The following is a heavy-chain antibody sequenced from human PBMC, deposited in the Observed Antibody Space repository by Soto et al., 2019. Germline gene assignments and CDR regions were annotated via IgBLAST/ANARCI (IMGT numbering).Heavy chain of an antibody. Sequence: GGSLRLSCAASGFTFSSYGMHWVRQAPCKGLEWVAVISYDGSNKYYADSVKGRFTISRDNSKNTLYLQMNSLRAEDTAVYYCAKDQYSSSWRGPTYYYYGMDVWGQGTTVTVSS. CDR1: GFTFSSYG. D-gene: IGHD6-13*01. V-gene: IGHV3-30*18. CDR2: ISYDGSNK. CDR3: AKDQYSSSWRGPTYYYYGMDV. J-gene: IGHJ6*02.